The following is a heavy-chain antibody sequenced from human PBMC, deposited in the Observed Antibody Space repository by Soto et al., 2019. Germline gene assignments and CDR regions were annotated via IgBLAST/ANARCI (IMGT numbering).Heavy chain of an antibody. CDR3: AREPHDYVWGSLDY. V-gene: IGHV3-30-3*01. J-gene: IGHJ4*02. CDR2: ISYDGSNK. Sequence: GGSLRLSCAASGFTYSTYTMHWVRQATGKGLEWVAVISYDGSNKYYADSVKGRFTISRDNSKNTLYLQMNSLRAEDTAVYYCAREPHDYVWGSLDYWGQGTLVTVSS. CDR1: GFTYSTYT. D-gene: IGHD3-16*01.